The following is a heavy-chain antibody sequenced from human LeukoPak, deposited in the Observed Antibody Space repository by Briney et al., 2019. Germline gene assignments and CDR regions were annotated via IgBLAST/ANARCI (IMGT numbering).Heavy chain of an antibody. Sequence: ASVKVSCKASGYTFTSYGISWVRQAPGQGLKWMGWISAYNGNTNYAQKLQGRVTMTTDTSTSTAYMELRSLRSDDTAVYYCARDHGGDIVVVVAAYYGMDVWGQGTTVTVSS. V-gene: IGHV1-18*01. CDR1: GYTFTSYG. D-gene: IGHD2-15*01. CDR3: ARDHGGDIVVVVAAYYGMDV. J-gene: IGHJ6*02. CDR2: ISAYNGNT.